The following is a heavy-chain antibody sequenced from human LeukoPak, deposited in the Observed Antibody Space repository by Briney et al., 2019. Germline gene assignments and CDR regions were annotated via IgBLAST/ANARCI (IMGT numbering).Heavy chain of an antibody. CDR2: IYPGDSDT. Sequence: GESLKISCKGSGYRFTSYWIGWVRQMPGKGLEWMGIIYPGDSDTRYSPSFQGQVTISADKSISTAYLQWSSLKASDTAMYYCASLLEPRDSSGSFGYWGQGTLVTVSS. D-gene: IGHD3-22*01. CDR3: ASLLEPRDSSGSFGY. J-gene: IGHJ4*02. CDR1: GYRFTSYW. V-gene: IGHV5-51*01.